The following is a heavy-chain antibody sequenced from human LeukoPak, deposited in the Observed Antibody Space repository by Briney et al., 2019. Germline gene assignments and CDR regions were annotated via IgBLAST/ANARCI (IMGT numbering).Heavy chain of an antibody. D-gene: IGHD4-17*01. CDR2: INPNSGGT. CDR3: ASTQGDYGDYFDC. J-gene: IGHJ4*02. CDR1: GYTFTGYY. V-gene: IGHV1-2*06. Sequence: ASVKVSCKASGYTFTGYYMHWVRQAPGQGLEWMGRINPNSGGTNYAQKFQGRVTMTRDTSISTAYMELSRLRSDDTAVYYCASTQGDYGDYFDCWGQGTLVTVSS.